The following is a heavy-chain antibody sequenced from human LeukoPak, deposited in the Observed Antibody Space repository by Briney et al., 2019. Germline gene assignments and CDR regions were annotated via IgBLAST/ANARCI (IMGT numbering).Heavy chain of an antibody. D-gene: IGHD3-22*01. V-gene: IGHV4-59*01. CDR1: GGSISSYY. J-gene: IGHJ4*02. Sequence: SETLSLTCTVSGGSISSYYWSWIRQPPGKGLECIGYIYYSGSTNYNPSLKSRVTISVDTSKNQFSLKLSSVTAADAAVYYCARRTYFYDSSGYYFDYWGQGTLVTVSS. CDR3: ARRTYFYDSSGYYFDY. CDR2: IYYSGST.